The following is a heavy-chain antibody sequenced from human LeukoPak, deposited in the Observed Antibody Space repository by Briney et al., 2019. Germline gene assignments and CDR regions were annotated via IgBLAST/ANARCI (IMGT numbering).Heavy chain of an antibody. CDR3: ARELVVTRFEDFDAFDI. CDR1: GFTFSTSG. Sequence: PGGSLRLSCAASGFTFSTSGMHWVRQAPGKGLEWVANIKKDGSEKYYVDSVKGRFTISRDNAKNSLYLQMNSLRAEDTAVYYCARELVVTRFEDFDAFDIWGQGTMVTVSS. D-gene: IGHD2-21*02. J-gene: IGHJ3*02. V-gene: IGHV3-7*01. CDR2: IKKDGSEK.